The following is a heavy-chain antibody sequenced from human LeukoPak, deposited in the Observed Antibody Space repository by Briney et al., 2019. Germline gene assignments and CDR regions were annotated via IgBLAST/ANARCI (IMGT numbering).Heavy chain of an antibody. D-gene: IGHD3-22*01. J-gene: IGHJ2*01. CDR1: GGSISSSSYY. Sequence: SETLSLTCTVSGGSISSSSYYWGRIRQPPGKGLEWIGNIYYSGRTYYNPSLKSRVTISVDTTKNQFSLKLSSVTATDTAVYYCAGGVSMIVVVIHDWYFDLWGRGTLVTVSS. V-gene: IGHV4-39*01. CDR2: IYYSGRT. CDR3: AGGVSMIVVVIHDWYFDL.